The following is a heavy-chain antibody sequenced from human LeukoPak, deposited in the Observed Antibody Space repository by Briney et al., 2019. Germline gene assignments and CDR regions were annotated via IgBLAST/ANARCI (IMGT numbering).Heavy chain of an antibody. J-gene: IGHJ6*02. CDR1: GYSFTSYW. CDR2: IYPGDSDT. D-gene: IGHD1/OR15-1a*01. V-gene: IGHV5-51*01. Sequence: GESLKISCKGSGYSFTSYWIGWVRQMPGKGLEWMGIIYPGDSDTRYSPSFQGQVTISADKSISTAYLQWSSLKASDTAMYYCARLISGEQYYYYGMDVWGQGTTVTVSS. CDR3: ARLISGEQYYYYGMDV.